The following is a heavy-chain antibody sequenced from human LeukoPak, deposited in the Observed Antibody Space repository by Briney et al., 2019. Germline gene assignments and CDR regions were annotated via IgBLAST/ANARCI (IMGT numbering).Heavy chain of an antibody. CDR2: LYHSGNT. J-gene: IGHJ4*02. CDR1: GYSISSGYY. CDR3: ARDYYDGVFDY. V-gene: IGHV4-38-2*02. Sequence: PSETLSLTCTVSGYSISSGYYWGWIRQPPGKGLEWTGSLYHSGNTYYNPSLKSRVTISVDTSKNQFSLKLSSVTAADTAVYYCARDYYDGVFDYWGQGTLVTVSS. D-gene: IGHD3-22*01.